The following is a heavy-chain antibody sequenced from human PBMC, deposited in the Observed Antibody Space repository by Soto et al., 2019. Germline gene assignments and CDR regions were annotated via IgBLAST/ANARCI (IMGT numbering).Heavy chain of an antibody. Sequence: GESLKISCKGPGYSFSSYWIGWVRQMPGKGLEWLGIIYPGDSDTTYSPSFQGQVIMSVDKSISTANLQWTSLKASDTAMYYCARSPTFGVLDFWGQGTLVTVSS. J-gene: IGHJ4*02. D-gene: IGHD3-16*01. V-gene: IGHV5-51*01. CDR2: IYPGDSDT. CDR1: GYSFSSYW. CDR3: ARSPTFGVLDF.